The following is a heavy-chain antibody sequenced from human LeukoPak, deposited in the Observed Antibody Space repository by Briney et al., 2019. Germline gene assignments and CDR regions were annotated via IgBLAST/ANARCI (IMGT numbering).Heavy chain of an antibody. V-gene: IGHV3-30*18. Sequence: GGSLRLSCAASGFTFSSYGMHWVRQAPGKGLEWVAVISYDGSNKYYADSVKGRFAISRDNSKNMLYLQMNSLRAEDTAVYYCAKSYSSGWPTPFDYWGQGTLVTVSS. CDR2: ISYDGSNK. J-gene: IGHJ4*02. D-gene: IGHD6-19*01. CDR1: GFTFSSYG. CDR3: AKSYSSGWPTPFDY.